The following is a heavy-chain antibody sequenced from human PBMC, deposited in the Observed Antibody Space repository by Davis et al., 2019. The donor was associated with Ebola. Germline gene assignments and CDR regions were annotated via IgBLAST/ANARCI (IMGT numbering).Heavy chain of an antibody. CDR3: ARSRSSSSGIGYFDL. Sequence: PSETLSLTCTVSGGSISSYYWSWIRQPPGKGLEWIGYIYYSGSTNYNPSLKSRVTISVDTSKNQFSLKLSSVTAADTAVYYCARSRSSSSGIGYFDLWGRGTLVTVSS. J-gene: IGHJ2*01. CDR2: IYYSGST. V-gene: IGHV4-59*01. D-gene: IGHD6-6*01. CDR1: GGSISSYY.